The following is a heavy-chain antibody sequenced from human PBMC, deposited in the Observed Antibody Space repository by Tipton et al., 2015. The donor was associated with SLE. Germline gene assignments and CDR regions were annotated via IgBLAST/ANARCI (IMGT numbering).Heavy chain of an antibody. J-gene: IGHJ4*02. D-gene: IGHD3/OR15-3a*01. CDR3: ARGGPTHAFDY. V-gene: IGHV4-38-2*02. Sequence: LRLSCTVSGYSISSGYYWGWIRQPPGKGLEWIGSIYHSGSTYYNPSLKSRVTISVDTSKNQFSLKLSSVTAADTAVYYCARGGPTHAFDYWGQGTLVTVSS. CDR2: IYHSGST. CDR1: GYSISSGYY.